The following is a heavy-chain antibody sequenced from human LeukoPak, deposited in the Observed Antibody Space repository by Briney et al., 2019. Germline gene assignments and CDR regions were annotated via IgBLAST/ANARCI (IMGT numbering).Heavy chain of an antibody. V-gene: IGHV3-21*01. CDR3: ARDYCSGGSCYSVHFQH. D-gene: IGHD2-15*01. CDR2: ISSSSSYI. Sequence: GGSLRLSCAASGLTFSSYSMTWVRQAPGKGLEWVSSISSSSSYIYYADSVKGRFTISRDSAKNSLYLQMNSLRAEDTAVYYCARDYCSGGSCYSVHFQHWGQGTLVTVSS. J-gene: IGHJ1*01. CDR1: GLTFSSYS.